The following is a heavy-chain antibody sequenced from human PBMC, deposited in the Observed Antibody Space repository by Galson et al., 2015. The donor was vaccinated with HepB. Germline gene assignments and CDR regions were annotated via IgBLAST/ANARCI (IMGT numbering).Heavy chain of an antibody. CDR2: IYYSGNT. CDR1: GGSISTYY. J-gene: IGHJ4*02. Sequence: LSLTCTVSGGSISTYYWSWIRQPPGKGLEWIGYIYYSGNTNYNPSLKSRVTISVDTSKNQFSLKVSSVTAADTAVYYCARVGSGCFDYWGQGTLVTVSS. V-gene: IGHV4-59*01. CDR3: ARVGSGCFDY. D-gene: IGHD6-19*01.